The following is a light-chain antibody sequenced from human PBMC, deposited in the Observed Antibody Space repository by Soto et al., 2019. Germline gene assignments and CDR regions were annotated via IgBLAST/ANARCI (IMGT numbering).Light chain of an antibody. CDR2: DAS. J-gene: IGKJ4*01. V-gene: IGKV3-11*01. CDR3: QYRGIWPPGAT. Sequence: EIVLTQSPVTLSLSPGERATLSCRASQSINNYLAWYQQKPGQHPRLLIYDASNRTTAIPVRFSGSGAGTDFTLTLSSLEPEDSAVYYCQYRGIWPPGATFGGGTKVEIK. CDR1: QSINNY.